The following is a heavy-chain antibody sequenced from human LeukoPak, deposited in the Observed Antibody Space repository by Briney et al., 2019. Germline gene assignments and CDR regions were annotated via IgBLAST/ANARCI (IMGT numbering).Heavy chain of an antibody. CDR1: GFTFSSYG. J-gene: IGHJ4*02. CDR3: AKSLSAFGGVIVPLYFDY. V-gene: IGHV3-30*18. CDR2: ISYDGSNK. Sequence: GGSLRLSCAASGFTFSSYGMHWVRQAPGKGLEWVAVISYDGSNKYYADSVKGRFTISRDNSKNTLYLQMNSLRAEDTAVYYCAKSLSAFGGVIVPLYFDYWGQGTLVTVSS. D-gene: IGHD3-16*02.